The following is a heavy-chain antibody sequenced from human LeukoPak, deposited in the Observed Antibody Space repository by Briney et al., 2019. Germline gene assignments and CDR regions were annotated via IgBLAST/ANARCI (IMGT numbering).Heavy chain of an antibody. D-gene: IGHD6-19*01. CDR1: GFTFSSYW. V-gene: IGHV3-7*03. CDR3: AKDVSGSGWYYFDY. Sequence: GGSLRLSCAASGFTFSSYWMGWVRQAPGKGLEWVANIKQDGGEKYYVDSVKGRFTISRDNAKNSLYLQMNSLRAEDTALYYCAKDVSGSGWYYFDYWGQGTLVTVSS. J-gene: IGHJ4*02. CDR2: IKQDGGEK.